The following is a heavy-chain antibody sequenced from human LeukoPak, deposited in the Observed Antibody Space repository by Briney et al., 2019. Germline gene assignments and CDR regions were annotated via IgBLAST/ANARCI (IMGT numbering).Heavy chain of an antibody. J-gene: IGHJ4*02. CDR2: IYYSGST. Sequence: PSETLSLTCTVSGGSISSYYWSWIRQPPGKGLEWIGYIYYSGSTNYNPSLKSRVTISVDTSKNQFSLKLSSVTAADTAVYYCARTGSGYDVIFDYWGQGTLVTVSS. D-gene: IGHD5-12*01. V-gene: IGHV4-59*01. CDR1: GGSISSYY. CDR3: ARTGSGYDVIFDY.